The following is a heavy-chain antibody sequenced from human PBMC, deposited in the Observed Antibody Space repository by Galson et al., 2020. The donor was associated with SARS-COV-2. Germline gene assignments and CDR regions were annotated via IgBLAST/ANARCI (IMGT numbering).Heavy chain of an antibody. CDR3: AREEGSPGAGGMDV. V-gene: IGHV3-30*03. Sequence: GESLKISCAASGFIFSNNGMHWVRQAPGKGLEWVAGILHDDRKFYTESVQGRFTISRDNSKKTLDLQMNSLRAEDTAVYYCAREEGSPGAGGMDVWGQATTVTISS. D-gene: IGHD6-19*01. CDR2: ILHDDRK. CDR1: GFIFSNNG. J-gene: IGHJ6*02.